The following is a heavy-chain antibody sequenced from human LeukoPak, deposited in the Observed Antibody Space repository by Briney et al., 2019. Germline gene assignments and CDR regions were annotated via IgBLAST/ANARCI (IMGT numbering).Heavy chain of an antibody. V-gene: IGHV3-23*01. CDR3: ATTIGGYNYGPSFDY. D-gene: IGHD5-18*01. CDR2: ISGSGGST. J-gene: IGHJ4*02. Sequence: GGSLRLSCAASRFIFRSYAVNWVRQAPGKGLEWVSVISGSGGSTHYADSVKGRFTISRDNSKNTLYLQMNSLRADVTAVYYCATTIGGYNYGPSFDYWGQGTLVTVSS. CDR1: RFIFRSYA.